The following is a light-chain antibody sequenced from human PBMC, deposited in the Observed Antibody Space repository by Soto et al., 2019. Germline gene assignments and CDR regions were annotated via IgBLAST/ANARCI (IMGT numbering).Light chain of an antibody. CDR3: SSYTSSSTLV. V-gene: IGLV2-14*03. CDR2: DVS. Sequence: QSALTQPASVSGSPGQSITISCPGTTSDVGAYDYVSWYQQHPDKAPKLIIYDVSSRPSGISNRFSGSKSGNTASLTISGLQAEDEGDYYCSSYTSSSTLVFGGGTKLTVL. CDR1: TSDVGAYDY. J-gene: IGLJ2*01.